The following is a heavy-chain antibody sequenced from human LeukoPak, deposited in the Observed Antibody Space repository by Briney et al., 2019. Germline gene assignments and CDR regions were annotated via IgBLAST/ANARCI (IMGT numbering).Heavy chain of an antibody. CDR1: GYIFTSYW. D-gene: IGHD2-8*01. Sequence: GESLKISRKVSGYIFTSYWFGWVRQMPGKGLEWMGIIYPGDSDTRYSPSFQGQVTISVDKSISTAYLQWSSLKASDTAMYYCTRKGYAFDYWGQGTLVTVSS. CDR2: IYPGDSDT. J-gene: IGHJ4*02. V-gene: IGHV5-51*01. CDR3: TRKGYAFDY.